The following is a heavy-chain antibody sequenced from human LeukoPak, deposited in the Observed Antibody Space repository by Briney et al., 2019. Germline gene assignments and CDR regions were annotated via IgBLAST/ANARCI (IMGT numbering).Heavy chain of an antibody. CDR3: AKDLYYDFWSGYYTPDYYMDV. Sequence: GGSLRLSCAASGFTFSSYGMHWFRQAPGKGLEWVAVIWYDGSNKYYADSVKGRFTISRDNSKNKLYLQMNSLRAEDTAVYYCAKDLYYDFWSGYYTPDYYMDVWGKGTTVTVSS. J-gene: IGHJ6*03. CDR2: IWYDGSNK. D-gene: IGHD3-3*01. V-gene: IGHV3-33*06. CDR1: GFTFSSYG.